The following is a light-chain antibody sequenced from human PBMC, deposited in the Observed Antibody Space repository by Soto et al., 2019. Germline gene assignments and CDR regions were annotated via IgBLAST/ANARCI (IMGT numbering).Light chain of an antibody. Sequence: MTQSPSTLSGSVGDRVTITCRASQTISSWLAWYQHKPGQTPRLLIYDTSTRATGVPARFSGSRSGTEFTLTINSLQSEDFAVYYCQRYNNWPLTFGGGTKVESK. CDR3: QRYNNWPLT. V-gene: IGKV3-15*01. CDR1: QTISSW. CDR2: DTS. J-gene: IGKJ4*01.